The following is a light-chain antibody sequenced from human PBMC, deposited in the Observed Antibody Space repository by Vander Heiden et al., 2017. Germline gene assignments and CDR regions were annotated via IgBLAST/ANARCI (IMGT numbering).Light chain of an antibody. V-gene: IGKV3-11*01. CDR2: DAS. J-gene: IGKJ2*01. CDR1: PIASIY. Sequence: EIVFTQSPATLPLSPGETPTLASRASPIASIYFAWYQQQPAQALSLLIYDASIRTTGIPARISGGRSGADFTLIISSLEPEDFAVNYCRQRNDKLPYTFGQGTKLEIK. CDR3: RQRNDKLPYT.